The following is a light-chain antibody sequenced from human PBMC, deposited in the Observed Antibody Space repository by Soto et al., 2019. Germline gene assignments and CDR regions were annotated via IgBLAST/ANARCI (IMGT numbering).Light chain of an antibody. Sequence: QSVLTQPASVSGSPGQSITISCTGSSSDVGPYNLVSWYQHHPGKAPKLMISEVVKRPSGVSKRFSGSKSGNTASLTISGLQPEDEADYYCCSYAGSSMFVFGGGTKLTVL. CDR1: SSDVGPYNL. J-gene: IGLJ2*01. CDR3: CSYAGSSMFV. CDR2: EVV. V-gene: IGLV2-23*02.